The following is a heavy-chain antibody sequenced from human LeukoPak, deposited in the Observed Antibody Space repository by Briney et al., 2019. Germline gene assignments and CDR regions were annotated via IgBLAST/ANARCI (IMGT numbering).Heavy chain of an antibody. CDR1: GFTFSTYA. CDR2: MNDGGSDT. J-gene: IGHJ4*02. D-gene: IGHD1-26*01. Sequence: GGSLRLSCAASGFTFSTYAMNWVRQAPGRGLEWVSSMNDGGSDTYYADSVRGRFTVSRDNSKNTLYLQMNSLRAEDTAVYYCAKPSVRSYYGGYFDYWGQGTLVTVSS. V-gene: IGHV3-23*01. CDR3: AKPSVRSYYGGYFDY.